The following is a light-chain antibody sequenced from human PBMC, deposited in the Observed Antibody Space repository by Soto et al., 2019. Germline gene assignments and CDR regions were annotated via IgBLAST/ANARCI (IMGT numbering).Light chain of an antibody. CDR3: SSYTRTGTVF. CDR1: SSDVGAYKY. CDR2: EVS. J-gene: IGLJ2*01. Sequence: QSALTQPASVSGSPGQSITISCTGTSSDVGAYKYVSWYQQHPGKAPRLMISEVSLRPSGVSHRFSGSKSGNTASLTISGVQAEDEADYYCSSYTRTGTVFFGGGTKLTVL. V-gene: IGLV2-14*01.